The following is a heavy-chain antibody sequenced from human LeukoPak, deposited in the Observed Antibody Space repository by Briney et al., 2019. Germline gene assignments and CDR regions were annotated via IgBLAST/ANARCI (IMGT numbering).Heavy chain of an antibody. V-gene: IGHV2-5*01. CDR3: ARSLWFGDLSHFDY. CDR1: GFSLSTSEVA. CDR2: IYWNDDK. Sequence: SGPTLVKPTQTLTLTCSFSGFSLSTSEVAAGWIRQPPGKALEWLALIYWNDDKRYRPSLQSRLTLTKDTSKNQVVLTMTNMDPVDTATYYCARSLWFGDLSHFDYWGQGTVVTVSS. J-gene: IGHJ4*02. D-gene: IGHD3-10*01.